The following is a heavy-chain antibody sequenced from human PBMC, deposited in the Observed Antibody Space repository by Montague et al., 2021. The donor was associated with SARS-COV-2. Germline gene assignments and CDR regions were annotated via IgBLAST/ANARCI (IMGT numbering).Heavy chain of an antibody. D-gene: IGHD3-3*01. J-gene: IGHJ6*02. CDR3: ARWGEYYDSPYYYYAMDV. CDR1: GGSISPYC. V-gene: IGHV4-59*12. CDR2: TSYSGST. Sequence: SETLSLTCTVSGGSISPYCWSWIRQSPGKGLECIGYTSYSGSTDYNPSLKSRVAISIDTSKNQFSLKLSSVTAADTAVYYCARWGEYYDSPYYYYAMDVWGQGTTVTVS.